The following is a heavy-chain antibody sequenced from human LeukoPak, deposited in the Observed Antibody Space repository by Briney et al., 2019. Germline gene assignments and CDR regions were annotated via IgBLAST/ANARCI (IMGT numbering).Heavy chain of an antibody. V-gene: IGHV3-21*01. CDR2: ISSSSSYI. J-gene: IGHJ4*02. Sequence: GGSLRLSCAASGFTFSSYSMNWVRQAPGKGLEWVSSISSSSSYIYYADSVKGRFAISRDNAKNSLYLQMNSLRAEDTAVYYCARGGSGSYGDYFDYWGQGTLVTVSS. CDR1: GFTFSSYS. CDR3: ARGGSGSYGDYFDY. D-gene: IGHD1-26*01.